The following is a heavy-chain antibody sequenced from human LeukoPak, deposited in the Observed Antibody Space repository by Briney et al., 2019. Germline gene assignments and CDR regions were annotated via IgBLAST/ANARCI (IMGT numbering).Heavy chain of an antibody. D-gene: IGHD3-9*01. J-gene: IGHJ4*02. CDR2: NDTNTGNP. Sequence: ASVMVSCKATGYIFSDWRIYRVRQAPGQGLEWMGWNDTNTGNPTYAQGFTGRFVFSLDTSVSTTYLQISSLKAEDTAVYYCARGYDTSGYLVYWGQGTLVTVSS. CDR3: ARGYDTSGYLVY. CDR1: GYIFSDWR. V-gene: IGHV7-4-1*02.